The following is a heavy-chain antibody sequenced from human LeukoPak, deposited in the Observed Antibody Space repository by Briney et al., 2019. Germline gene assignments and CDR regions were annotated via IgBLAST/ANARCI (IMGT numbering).Heavy chain of an antibody. CDR2: IYYSGST. D-gene: IGHD6-19*01. CDR3: ARDRSSGCYGKYYFDY. CDR1: GGSISSYY. V-gene: IGHV4-59*01. J-gene: IGHJ4*02. Sequence: KPSETLSLNCTVSGGSISSYYWSWIRQPPGKGLEWIGYIYYSGSTNYNPSLKSRVTISVDTSKNQFSLKLSSVTAADTAVYYCARDRSSGCYGKYYFDYWGQGTLVTVSS.